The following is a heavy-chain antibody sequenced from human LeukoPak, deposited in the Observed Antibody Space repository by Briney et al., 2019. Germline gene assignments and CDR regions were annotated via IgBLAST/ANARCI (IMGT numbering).Heavy chain of an antibody. D-gene: IGHD3-10*01. CDR2: IKSKTDGGTT. CDR1: GFTFSNAW. J-gene: IGHJ4*02. V-gene: IGHV3-15*01. Sequence: PGGSLRLSCAASGFTFSNAWMSWVRQAPGKGLEWVGRIKSKTDGGTTDYAAPVKGRFTISRDDSKNTLYLQMNSLKTEDTAVYYCTTDNGPWFGELFPLLGLFDYWGQGALVTVSS. CDR3: TTDNGPWFGELFPLLGLFDY.